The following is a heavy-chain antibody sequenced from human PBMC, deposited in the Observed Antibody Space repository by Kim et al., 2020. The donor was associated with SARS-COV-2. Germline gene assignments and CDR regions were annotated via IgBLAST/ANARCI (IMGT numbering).Heavy chain of an antibody. Sequence: SVKVSCKASGGTFSSYAISWVRQAPGQGLEWMGGIIPIFGTANYAQKFQGRVTITADESTSTAYMELSSLRSEDTAVYYCAREVLGLAVVRSSFSGASGAFDIWGQGTMVTVSS. CDR1: GGTFSSYA. V-gene: IGHV1-69*13. D-gene: IGHD3-16*01. CDR2: IIPIFGTA. CDR3: AREVLGLAVVRSSFSGASGAFDI. J-gene: IGHJ3*02.